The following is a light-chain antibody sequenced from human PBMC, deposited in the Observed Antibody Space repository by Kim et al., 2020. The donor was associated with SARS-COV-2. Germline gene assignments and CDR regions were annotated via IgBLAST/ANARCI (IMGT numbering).Light chain of an antibody. Sequence: APGQTASVTCGGNNIGGHSVHWYQQKPGQAPGLVIYYEGDRPSGITERFSGSKAATTATLTISRVEAGDEADYYCQVWDTDTDDYVFGTGTKVTVL. CDR1: NIGGHS. V-gene: IGLV3-21*01. J-gene: IGLJ1*01. CDR2: YEG. CDR3: QVWDTDTDDYV.